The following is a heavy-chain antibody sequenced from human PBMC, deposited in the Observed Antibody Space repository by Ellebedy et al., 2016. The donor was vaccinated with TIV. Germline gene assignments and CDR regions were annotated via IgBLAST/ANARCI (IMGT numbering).Heavy chain of an antibody. Sequence: GGSLRLSXAASGFTFSNAWMSWVRQAPGKGLEWVGRIKSKTDGGTTDYAAPVKGRFTISRDDSKNTLYLQMNSLKTEDTAVYYCTTDYYDSSGYYPTFDYWGQGTLVTVSS. D-gene: IGHD3-22*01. CDR3: TTDYYDSSGYYPTFDY. CDR1: GFTFSNAW. CDR2: IKSKTDGGTT. V-gene: IGHV3-15*01. J-gene: IGHJ4*02.